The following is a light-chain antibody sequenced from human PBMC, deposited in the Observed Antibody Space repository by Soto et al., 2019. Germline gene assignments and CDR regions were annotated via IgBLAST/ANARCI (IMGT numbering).Light chain of an antibody. V-gene: IGLV2-14*03. CDR1: SSDFGGYKY. Sequence: QSVLTQPASVSGSPGQSITISCTGTSSDFGGYKYVSWYQHHPGKAPKLMIYDVSNRPSGVSNRFSGSKSGNTASLIISGLQAEDEGDYYCSSYTSSNTLVVFGGGTKLTVL. J-gene: IGLJ2*01. CDR2: DVS. CDR3: SSYTSSNTLVV.